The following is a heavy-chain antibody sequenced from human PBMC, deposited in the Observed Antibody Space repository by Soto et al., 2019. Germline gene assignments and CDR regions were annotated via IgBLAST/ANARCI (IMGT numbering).Heavy chain of an antibody. D-gene: IGHD3-22*01. CDR2: ISYDGSNK. Sequence: GGSLRLSCAASGFTFSSYGMHWVRQAPGKGLEWVAVISYDGSNKYYADSVKGRFTISRDNSKNTLYLQMNSLRAEDTDVYYCAKDHRPASMIVGATHFDYWGQGTLVTVSS. V-gene: IGHV3-30*18. J-gene: IGHJ4*02. CDR3: AKDHRPASMIVGATHFDY. CDR1: GFTFSSYG.